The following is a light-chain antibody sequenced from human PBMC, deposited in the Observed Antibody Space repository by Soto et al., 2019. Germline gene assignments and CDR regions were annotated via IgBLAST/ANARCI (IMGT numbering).Light chain of an antibody. Sequence: EIVMTQSPATLSVSPGERATVSCRASQSVSSNLAWYQQKPGQAPRLLIYGACSRGNGILARFSGSGSGTEFTLTIGILQSEDFAVYYFQKDNNWPRTFGQGTKLEIK. CDR2: GAC. V-gene: IGKV3-15*01. CDR3: QKDNNWPRT. J-gene: IGKJ2*01. CDR1: QSVSSN.